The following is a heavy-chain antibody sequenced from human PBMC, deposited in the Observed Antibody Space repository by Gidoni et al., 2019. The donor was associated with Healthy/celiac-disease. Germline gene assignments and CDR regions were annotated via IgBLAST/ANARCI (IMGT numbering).Heavy chain of an antibody. Sequence: QVQLVQSGAEVKKPGSSVKVSCKASGGTFRSYAISWVRQAPGQGLEWMGGIIPIFGTANYAQKFQYRVTITADESTSTAYMELSSLRSEDTAVYYCARDWGERLELSYDLWVLDGMDVWGQGTTVTVSS. CDR2: IIPIFGTA. CDR1: GGTFRSYA. D-gene: IGHD1-7*01. CDR3: ARDWGERLELSYDLWVLDGMDV. V-gene: IGHV1-69*01. J-gene: IGHJ6*02.